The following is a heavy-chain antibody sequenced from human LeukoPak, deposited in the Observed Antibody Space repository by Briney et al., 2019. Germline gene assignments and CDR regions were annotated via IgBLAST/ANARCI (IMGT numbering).Heavy chain of an antibody. CDR1: GFTFSTYG. V-gene: IGHV3-33*01. D-gene: IGHD1-26*01. CDR3: ARASGPLDY. CDR2: IWNDGSNK. Sequence: PGGSLRLSCAASGFTFSTYGMHWVRQAPGKGLEWVAVIWNDGSNKYYADSVKGRFTISRDNSKNTMYLQMNSLRVEDTAVYYCARASGPLDYWGQGTLVTVSS. J-gene: IGHJ4*02.